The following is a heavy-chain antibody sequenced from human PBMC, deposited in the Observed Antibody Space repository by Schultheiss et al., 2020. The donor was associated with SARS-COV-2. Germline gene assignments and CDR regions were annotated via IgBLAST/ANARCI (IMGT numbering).Heavy chain of an antibody. CDR2: IYYSGST. Sequence: GSLRLSCAVYGGSFSGYYWSWIRQPPGKGLEWIGSIYYSGSTYYNPSLKSRVTISVDTSKNQFSLKLSSVTAADTAVYYCARDMRHYWYFDLWGRGTLVTVSS. CDR3: ARDMRHYWYFDL. D-gene: IGHD2-2*01. CDR1: GGSFSGYY. J-gene: IGHJ2*01. V-gene: IGHV4-34*11.